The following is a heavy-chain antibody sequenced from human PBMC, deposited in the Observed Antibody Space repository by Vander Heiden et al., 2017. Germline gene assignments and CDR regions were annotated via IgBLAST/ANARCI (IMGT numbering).Heavy chain of an antibody. J-gene: IGHJ4*02. Sequence: QLQLQESGPGLVKPSQTLSLPCTFPGGSISSGDYYWSWIRQPPGKGLEWIGYIYYNGNVYYNPSLKSRVTISVDASKNQVSLKQISVTAADTAVYYCARGTPTLAFDYWGQGTLVSVSS. CDR1: GGSISSGDYY. CDR3: ARGTPTLAFDY. D-gene: IGHD4-4*01. V-gene: IGHV4-30-4*01. CDR2: IYYNGNV.